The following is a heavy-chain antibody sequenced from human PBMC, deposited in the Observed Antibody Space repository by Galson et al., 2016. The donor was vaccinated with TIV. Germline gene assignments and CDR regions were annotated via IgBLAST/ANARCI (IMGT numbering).Heavy chain of an antibody. V-gene: IGHV3-74*01. CDR1: GFTFSSYW. D-gene: IGHD3/OR15-3a*01. Sequence: SLRLSCAASGFTFSSYWIHWVRQSPGKGLVWVSRINDGGDSTSYGDSVKGRFTISRDNAKKTVYLQMNSLRAEDTAIYYCAREAKADFWTGYLDYWGQGNMVTVSS. J-gene: IGHJ4*02. CDR3: AREAKADFWTGYLDY. CDR2: INDGGDST.